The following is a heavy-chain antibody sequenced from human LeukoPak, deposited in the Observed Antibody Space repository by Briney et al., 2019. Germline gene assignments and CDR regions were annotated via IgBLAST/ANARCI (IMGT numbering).Heavy chain of an antibody. CDR1: GYTFTSYD. V-gene: IGHV1-8*01. CDR2: MNPNSGNT. Sequence: ASVKVSCKASGYTFTSYDINWVRQATGRGLEWMGWMNPNSGNTGYAQKFQGRVTMTRNTSISTAYMELSSLRSEDTAVYYCARGQWRKNNWFDPWGQGTLVTVSS. CDR3: ARGQWRKNNWFDP. J-gene: IGHJ5*02. D-gene: IGHD2-8*01.